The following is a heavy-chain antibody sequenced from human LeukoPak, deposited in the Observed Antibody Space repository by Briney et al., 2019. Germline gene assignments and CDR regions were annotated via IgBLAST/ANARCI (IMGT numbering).Heavy chain of an antibody. V-gene: IGHV1-3*01. CDR1: GYTFTTYA. CDR2: INGGNDNT. D-gene: IGHD6-13*01. J-gene: IGHJ6*02. Sequence: GASVKVSCKTSGYTFTTYAIHWVRQAPGQRPEWMGWINGGNDNTQYSQKFQGRVTITRDTSASTAYMELSSLKSEDTAVYYCASPYPGIAAAGHSFYYGMDVWGQGTTVTVSS. CDR3: ASPYPGIAAAGHSFYYGMDV.